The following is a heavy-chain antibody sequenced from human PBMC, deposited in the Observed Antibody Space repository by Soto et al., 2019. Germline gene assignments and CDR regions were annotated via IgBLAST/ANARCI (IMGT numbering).Heavy chain of an antibody. CDR2: IYWDDDK. J-gene: IGHJ5*02. V-gene: IGHV2-5*02. CDR3: AHRAGGWFDR. Sequence: QITLKESGPTLVKPTQTVTLTCAFSGFSLSTSGVGVGWIRQPPGKALDWLALIYWDDDKHYSPSLKSRLTSTTDTSKNQVVLTMTHMDPVDTAAYYCAHRAGGWFDRWGQGALVTVSS. CDR1: GFSLSTSGVG.